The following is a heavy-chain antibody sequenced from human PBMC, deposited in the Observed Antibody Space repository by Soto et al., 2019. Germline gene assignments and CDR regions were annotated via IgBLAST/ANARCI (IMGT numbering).Heavy chain of an antibody. CDR1: GFTFSSYA. CDR3: PKDRGSHIVVVVAATLH. J-gene: IGHJ4*02. D-gene: IGHD2-15*01. Sequence: GGSLRLSCAASGFTFSSYAMSWVRQAPGKGLEWVSAISGSGGSTYYADSVKGRFTISRDNSKNTLYLQMNSLRAEDTAVYYCPKDRGSHIVVVVAATLHWGQGTLVTVSS. V-gene: IGHV3-23*01. CDR2: ISGSGGST.